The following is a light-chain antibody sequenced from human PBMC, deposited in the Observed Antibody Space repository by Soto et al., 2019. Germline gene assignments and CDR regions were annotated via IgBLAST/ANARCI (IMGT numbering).Light chain of an antibody. V-gene: IGLV2-8*01. Sequence: QCVLPQPPSASGSAGQSVTISCTGTSSDVGGYNYVSWYQQHPGKAPKLMIYEVSKRPSGVPDRFSGSKSGNTASLTVSGLQAEDEADYYCSSYAGSNNYVFGTGTKVTVL. CDR3: SSYAGSNNYV. CDR2: EVS. CDR1: SSDVGGYNY. J-gene: IGLJ1*01.